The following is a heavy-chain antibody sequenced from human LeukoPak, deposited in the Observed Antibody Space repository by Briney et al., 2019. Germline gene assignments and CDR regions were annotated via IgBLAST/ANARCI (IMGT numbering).Heavy chain of an antibody. J-gene: IGHJ4*02. CDR2: IIPIFGTA. CDR3: ASNDIVVVPAAPAKPFDY. Sequence: GSSVKVSCKASGGTFSSYAISWVRQAPGQGLEWMGGIIPIFGTANYAQKFLGRVTITADESTSTAYMELSSLRSEDTAVYYCASNDIVVVPAAPAKPFDYWGQGTLVTVSS. CDR1: GGTFSSYA. D-gene: IGHD2-2*01. V-gene: IGHV1-69*01.